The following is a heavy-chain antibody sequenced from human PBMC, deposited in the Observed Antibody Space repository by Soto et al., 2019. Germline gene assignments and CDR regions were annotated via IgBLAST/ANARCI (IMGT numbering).Heavy chain of an antibody. CDR3: AKDHTYYDTPGTTDY. CDR1: GYTFTDYG. V-gene: IGHV1-18*01. J-gene: IGHJ4*02. Sequence: QVQLVQSGSEVKKPGASVKVSCKTSGYTFTDYGISWVRQDPGQGLEWVGWISAYNRNTKYTQKLQGRVTMTTDTFTSTAYMELRSLRSEDTAVYYCAKDHTYYDTPGTTDYWGQGTLVIVSS. D-gene: IGHD3-16*01. CDR2: ISAYNRNT.